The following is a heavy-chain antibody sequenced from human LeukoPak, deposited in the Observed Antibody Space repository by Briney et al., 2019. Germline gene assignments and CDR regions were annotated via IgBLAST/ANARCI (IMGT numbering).Heavy chain of an antibody. CDR1: GGSISSSSYYY. CDR3: ARPAAPGTFYYYMDV. V-gene: IGHV4-39*01. Sequence: SETLSLTCTVSGGSISSSSYYYWGWIRQPPGKGLEWIGSSGSAYDNPSLKSRVTMSVDTSKNQFSLRLSSVTAADTAVYYCARPAAPGTFYYYMDVWGKGTTVTVSS. J-gene: IGHJ6*03. CDR2: SGSA. D-gene: IGHD3-10*01.